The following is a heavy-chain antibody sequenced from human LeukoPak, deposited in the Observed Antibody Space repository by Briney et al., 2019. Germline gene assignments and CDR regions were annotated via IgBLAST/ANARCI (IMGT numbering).Heavy chain of an antibody. Sequence: GGSLRLSCAASGFTFSSYAMHWVRQAPGKGLEWVAVISYDGSNKYYADSVKGRFTISRDNSKNTLYLQMNSLRAEDTAVYYCARDRAGSGYDSILDYWDQGTLVTVSS. J-gene: IGHJ4*02. D-gene: IGHD5-12*01. CDR1: GFTFSSYA. V-gene: IGHV3-30*04. CDR2: ISYDGSNK. CDR3: ARDRAGSGYDSILDY.